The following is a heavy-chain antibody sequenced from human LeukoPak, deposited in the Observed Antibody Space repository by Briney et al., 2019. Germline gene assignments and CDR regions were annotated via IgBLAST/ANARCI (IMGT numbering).Heavy chain of an antibody. V-gene: IGHV1-18*01. CDR2: ISTYNGNT. CDR3: ARAGDQSMVVAASNWFDP. CDR1: GYTFTSYG. J-gene: IGHJ5*02. Sequence: GASVKVSCKASGYTFTSYGISWVRQAPGQGLEWMGWISTYNGNTNYAQKLQGRVTMTTDTFTSTAYMELRSLRSDDTAVYYCARAGDQSMVVAASNWFDPWGQGTLVTVSS. D-gene: IGHD2-15*01.